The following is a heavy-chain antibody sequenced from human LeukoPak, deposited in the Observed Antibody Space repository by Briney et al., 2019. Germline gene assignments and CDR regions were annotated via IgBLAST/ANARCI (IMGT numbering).Heavy chain of an antibody. J-gene: IGHJ4*02. D-gene: IGHD1-1*01. Sequence: SVKVSCKASGFTFTSSAVQWVRQARGQGLEWIGWIVVGSGNTNYAQKFQERVTINRDMSTSTAYMELNSLRSEDTAVYYCATDDVTTGTKTALGYWGQGTLVTVS. V-gene: IGHV1-58*01. CDR3: ATDDVTTGTKTALGY. CDR2: IVVGSGNT. CDR1: GFTFTSSA.